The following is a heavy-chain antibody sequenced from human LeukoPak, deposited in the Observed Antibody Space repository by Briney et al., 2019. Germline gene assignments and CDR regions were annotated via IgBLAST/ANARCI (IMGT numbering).Heavy chain of an antibody. J-gene: IGHJ3*02. CDR3: ARDMVRGVPPSHAFDI. CDR2: LLPIFGTT. CDR1: GGTFSIYA. V-gene: IGHV1-69*05. D-gene: IGHD3-10*01. Sequence: TVKVSYKASGGTFSIYAISWVRQAPGQGLEWMGGLLPIFGTTNYAQTLQGRLPITTDESTRTAHMALSSLRSEDTAVDYCARDMVRGVPPSHAFDIWGQGTMVTVSS.